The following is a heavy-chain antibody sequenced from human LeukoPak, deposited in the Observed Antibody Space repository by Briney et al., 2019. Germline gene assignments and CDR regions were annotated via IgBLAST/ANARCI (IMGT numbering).Heavy chain of an antibody. CDR3: ARWVSGRDV. V-gene: IGHV3-7*05. CDR2: LKQDGSEK. CDR1: GFSCSIYW. Sequence: LTGGSLRLSCAASGFSCSIYWMSWVRQAPGKGLEWVASLKQDGSEKYYVDSVKGRFTISRDNAKNSLSLQMNSLRAEDTAVYYCARWVSGRDVWGQGTTVTVSS. J-gene: IGHJ6*02.